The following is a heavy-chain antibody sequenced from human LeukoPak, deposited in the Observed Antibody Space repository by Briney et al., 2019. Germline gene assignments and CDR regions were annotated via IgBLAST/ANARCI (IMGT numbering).Heavy chain of an antibody. CDR2: INHSGST. J-gene: IGHJ4*02. D-gene: IGHD6-19*01. CDR1: GGSFSGYY. Sequence: PSETLSLTCAVYGGSFSGYYWSWIRQPPGKGLEWIGEINHSGSTNYNPSLKSRVTISVDTSKNQFSPKLSSVTAADTAVYYCAKPYTSGWMLRGHFDYWGQGTLVTVSS. V-gene: IGHV4-34*01. CDR3: AKPYTSGWMLRGHFDY.